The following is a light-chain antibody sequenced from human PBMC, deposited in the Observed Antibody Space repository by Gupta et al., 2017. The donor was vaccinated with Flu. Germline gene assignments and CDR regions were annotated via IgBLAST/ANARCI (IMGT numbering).Light chain of an antibody. CDR3: QQSYITPGT. CDR1: QSITKY. CDR2: GAS. V-gene: IGKV1-39*01. J-gene: IGKJ1*01. Sequence: PSSLSVSVGDKVTMTCRASQSITKYIDWYQQKPGKAPKLLIYGASNLKSGVPSRFSGSRSGTDFTLTISSLQPEDFATYYCQQSYITPGTFGRGTKVEIK.